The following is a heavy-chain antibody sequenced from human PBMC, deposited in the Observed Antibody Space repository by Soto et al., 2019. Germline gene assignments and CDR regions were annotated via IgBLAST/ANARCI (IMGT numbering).Heavy chain of an antibody. CDR2: IYHSGT. CDR3: ATSFRFNFAF. V-gene: IGHV4-30-2*01. D-gene: IGHD2-2*01. CDR1: GGSISSGGLS. J-gene: IGHJ4*02. Sequence: ASETLSLTCAVSGGSISSGGLSWSWIRQPLGKGLEWIGYIYHSGTFYTPALQSRVTISVDKSKNQFSLKLNSVTAADTAVYYCATSFRFNFAFWGPGILVTVSS.